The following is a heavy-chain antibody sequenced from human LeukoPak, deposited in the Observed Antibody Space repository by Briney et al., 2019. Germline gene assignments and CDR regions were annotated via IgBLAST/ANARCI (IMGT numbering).Heavy chain of an antibody. Sequence: GGSLRLSCAASGFTFSNYGMSWVRQAPGMGLEWVSSISASGISTYYADSVKGRFTISRDNSKNTLYLQMNSLRAEDTAVYYCARDAVVVVPAAIRYYYYMDVWGKGTTVTVSS. CDR2: ISASGIST. CDR1: GFTFSNYG. D-gene: IGHD2-2*01. CDR3: ARDAVVVVPAAIRYYYYMDV. V-gene: IGHV3-23*01. J-gene: IGHJ6*03.